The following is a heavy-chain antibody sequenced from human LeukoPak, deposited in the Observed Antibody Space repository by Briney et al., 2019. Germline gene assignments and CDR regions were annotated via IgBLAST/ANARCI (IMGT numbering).Heavy chain of an antibody. Sequence: PGWSLKLSCAASGFSFSVSTMHWVRQASGKGLEWVGRIGDKAESYARVYAASVKGRFTISRDDSQNTAYLQLNSLRSDDTAVYYCTRSLTGTTFGDYWGQGTLVTVSS. CDR2: IGDKAESYAR. V-gene: IGHV3-73*01. D-gene: IGHD1-7*01. J-gene: IGHJ4*02. CDR3: TRSLTGTTFGDY. CDR1: GFSFSVST.